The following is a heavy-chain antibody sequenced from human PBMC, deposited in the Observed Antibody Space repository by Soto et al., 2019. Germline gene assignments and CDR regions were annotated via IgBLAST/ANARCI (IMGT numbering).Heavy chain of an antibody. D-gene: IGHD2-15*01. Sequence: SETLSLTCAVYGGSFSVYYWSWIRHPPGKGLEWIGEINHSGSTNYNPSLKSRVTISVDTSKNQFSLKLSSVTAADTAVYYCARGQGGYWGQGTLVTVSS. J-gene: IGHJ4*02. CDR3: ARGQGGY. CDR2: INHSGST. V-gene: IGHV4-34*01. CDR1: GGSFSVYY.